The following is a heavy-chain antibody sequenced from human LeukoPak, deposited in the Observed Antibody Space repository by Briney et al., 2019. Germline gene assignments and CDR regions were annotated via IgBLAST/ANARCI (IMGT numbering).Heavy chain of an antibody. CDR3: ARESDVSYFDY. CDR2: IIPILGIA. V-gene: IGHV1-69*04. CDR1: GGTFSSFA. J-gene: IGHJ4*02. Sequence: SVKVSCKASGGTFSSFAISWVRQAPGQGLEWMGRIIPILGIANYAQKFQGRVTITADKSTNTTYMDLSSLRSDDTAVYYCARESDVSYFDYWGQGTLVTVSS.